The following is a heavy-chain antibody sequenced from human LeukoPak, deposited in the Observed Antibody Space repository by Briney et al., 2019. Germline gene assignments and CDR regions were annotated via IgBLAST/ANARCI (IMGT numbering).Heavy chain of an antibody. D-gene: IGHD1-1*01. Sequence: GGSLRLSCAASGFSFISYWMSWVRQAPGKGLVWVANIKQDGSAKNYVDSVKGRFTISRDNAKNSLYLQLNSLRAEDTAVYYCAGCAGNSCYFDYWGQGTLVIVSS. V-gene: IGHV3-7*01. CDR1: GFSFISYW. CDR2: IKQDGSAK. CDR3: AGCAGNSCYFDY. J-gene: IGHJ4*02.